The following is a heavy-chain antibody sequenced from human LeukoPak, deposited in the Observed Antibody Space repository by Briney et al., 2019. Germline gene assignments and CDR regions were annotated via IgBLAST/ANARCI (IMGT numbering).Heavy chain of an antibody. CDR1: GYTFTGHY. CDR3: RQYYYGSGSDFDY. Sequence: ASVKVSCKSSGYTFTGHYTHWVRQAAGQGLEWMGWISSTGGDTNYAQKFQGRVSMTTDTSITTAYMEPRSLRSDDTAIYYCRQYYYGSGSDFDYWGQGTLVTVSS. CDR2: ISSTGGDT. D-gene: IGHD3-10*01. J-gene: IGHJ4*02. V-gene: IGHV1-2*02.